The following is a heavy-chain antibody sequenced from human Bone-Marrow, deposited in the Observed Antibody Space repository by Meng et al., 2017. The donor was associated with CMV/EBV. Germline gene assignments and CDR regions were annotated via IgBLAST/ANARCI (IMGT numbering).Heavy chain of an antibody. CDR1: GFTFTTYE. V-gene: IGHV3-48*03. CDR2: ISSGGGTI. D-gene: IGHD3-3*01. J-gene: IGHJ4*02. Sequence: GESLKISCAASGFTFTTYEMNWVRQAPGKGLEWVSYISSGGGTIYYADSVRGRFTLSRDNAKNSLHLQMNSLRAEDTAVYYCARELVGGFWSGYFDYWGQGTRVTVSS. CDR3: ARELVGGFWSGYFDY.